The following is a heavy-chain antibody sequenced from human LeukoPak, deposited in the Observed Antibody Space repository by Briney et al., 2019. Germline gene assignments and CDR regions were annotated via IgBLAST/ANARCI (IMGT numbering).Heavy chain of an antibody. CDR3: AREGAGYSSSWYANPRYGMDV. CDR1: GYTFTSYA. J-gene: IGHJ6*02. CDR2: INAGNGNT. D-gene: IGHD6-13*01. Sequence: ASVKVSCKASGYTFTSYAMHWVRQAPGQRLEWMGWINAGNGNTKYSQKFQGRVTITRDTSASAAYMGLSSLRSEDTAVYYCAREGAGYSSSWYANPRYGMDVWGQGTTVTVSS. V-gene: IGHV1-3*01.